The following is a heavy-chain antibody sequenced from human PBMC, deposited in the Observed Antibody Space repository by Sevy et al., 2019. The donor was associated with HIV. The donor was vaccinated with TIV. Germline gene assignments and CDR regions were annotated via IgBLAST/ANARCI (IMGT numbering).Heavy chain of an antibody. CDR3: GRAYCSGGSCYSLAY. CDR2: ISPHNGDT. Sequence: ASVKVSCKASGYSFTTYRITWLRQAPGQGLEWMGWISPHNGDTNYVQNLQGRVTMITDTSTSTAYMELRSLRSDDMAVYYCGRAYCSGGSCYSLAYWGQGTRVTVSS. CDR1: GYSFTTYR. D-gene: IGHD2-15*01. J-gene: IGHJ4*02. V-gene: IGHV1-18*03.